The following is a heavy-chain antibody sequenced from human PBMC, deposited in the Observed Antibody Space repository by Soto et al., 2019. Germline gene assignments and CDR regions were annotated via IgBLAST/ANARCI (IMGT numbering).Heavy chain of an antibody. J-gene: IGHJ4*02. CDR2: ISAYSGNT. V-gene: IGHV1-18*01. Sequence: QVQLVQSGAEVKNPGASVKVSCKASGYTFTSYGIGWVRQAPGQGLEWMGWISAYSGNTNYAQNLQGRVTITTDTSTSTTYTAMRSPSSYDAVVYYRAREVAPAGGEFDYWGQGTLVTVSS. CDR3: AREVAPAGGEFDY. D-gene: IGHD2-2*01. CDR1: GYTFTSYG.